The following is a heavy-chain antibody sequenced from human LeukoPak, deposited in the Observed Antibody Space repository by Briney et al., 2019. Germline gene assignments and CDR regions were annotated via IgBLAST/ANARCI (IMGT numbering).Heavy chain of an antibody. Sequence: GGSLRLSCAASGFTFSSYAMSWVRQARGKGLEWVSAISGSGGSTYYADSVKGRFTISRDNSKNTLYLQMNSLRAEDTAVYYCAKGLYSSGWLDYWGQGTLVTVSS. CDR3: AKGLYSSGWLDY. CDR2: ISGSGGST. V-gene: IGHV3-23*01. D-gene: IGHD6-19*01. CDR1: GFTFSSYA. J-gene: IGHJ4*02.